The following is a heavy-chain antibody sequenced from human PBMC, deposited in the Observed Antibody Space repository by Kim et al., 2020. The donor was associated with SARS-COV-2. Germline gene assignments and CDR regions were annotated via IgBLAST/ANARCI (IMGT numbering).Heavy chain of an antibody. CDR3: ARVGSGWYVGYYYGMDV. CDR2: IYYSGST. V-gene: IGHV4-39*01. CDR1: GGSISSSSYY. Sequence: WETLSLTCTVSGGSISSSSYYWGWIRQPPGKGLEWIGSIYYSGSTYYNPSLKSRVTISVDTSKNQFSLQLSSVTAADTAVYYCARVGSGWYVGYYYGMDVWGQGTTVTVSS. J-gene: IGHJ6*02. D-gene: IGHD6-19*01.